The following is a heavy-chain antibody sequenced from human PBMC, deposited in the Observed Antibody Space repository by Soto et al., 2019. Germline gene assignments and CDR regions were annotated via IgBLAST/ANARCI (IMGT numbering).Heavy chain of an antibody. CDR2: ISYDGSHK. CDR1: GFTFSNFA. D-gene: IGHD2-15*01. J-gene: IGHJ6*02. Sequence: LRLSCAASGFTFSNFAMYWVRQAPGKGLEWVTVISYDGSHKYYADSVKGRFTISRDNSKNTLYLQMNNLRAEDSAVYFCARDYSYQRAMDVWGQGTTVTVSS. V-gene: IGHV3-30-3*01. CDR3: ARDYSYQRAMDV.